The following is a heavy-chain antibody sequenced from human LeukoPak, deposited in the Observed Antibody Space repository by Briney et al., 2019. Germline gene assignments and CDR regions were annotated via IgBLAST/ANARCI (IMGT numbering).Heavy chain of an antibody. CDR1: GGSISSYY. J-gene: IGHJ6*03. CDR3: ARDRAAAGTGYYYMDV. Sequence: SETLSLTCTVSGGSISSYYWSWIRQPPGKGLEWIGYIYYSGSTNYNPSLKSRVTISVDTSKNQFSLKLSSVTAADTAVYYCARDRAAAGTGYYYMDVWGKGTTVTISS. V-gene: IGHV4-59*01. D-gene: IGHD6-13*01. CDR2: IYYSGST.